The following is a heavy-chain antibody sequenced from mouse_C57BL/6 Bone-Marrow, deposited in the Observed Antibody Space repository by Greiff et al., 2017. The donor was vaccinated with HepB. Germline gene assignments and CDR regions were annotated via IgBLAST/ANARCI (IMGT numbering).Heavy chain of an antibody. CDR1: GYTFTSYW. Sequence: QVQLQQPGAELVKPGASVKLSCKASGYTFTSYWMHWVKQRPGQGLEWIGMIHPTSGSTNYNEKFKGKATLTVDKSSSTAYMQLSSLTSEDSAVYYCAIWRLFGSWFAYCGQGTLATVTA. CDR3: AIWRLFGSWFAY. J-gene: IGHJ3*01. V-gene: IGHV1-64*01. CDR2: IHPTSGST. D-gene: IGHD2-13*01.